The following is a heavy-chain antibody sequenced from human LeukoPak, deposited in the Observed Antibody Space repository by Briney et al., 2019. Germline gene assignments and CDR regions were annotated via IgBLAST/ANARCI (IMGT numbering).Heavy chain of an antibody. Sequence: ASVKVSCKASGYTFTSYAISWVRQAPGQGLEWMGGIIPIFGTANYAQKFQGRVTITADESTSTAYVELSSLRSEDTAVYYCAREPEFGVVNSVGMDVWGQGTTVTVSS. CDR2: IIPIFGTA. CDR1: GYTFTSYA. D-gene: IGHD3-3*01. J-gene: IGHJ6*02. V-gene: IGHV1-69*13. CDR3: AREPEFGVVNSVGMDV.